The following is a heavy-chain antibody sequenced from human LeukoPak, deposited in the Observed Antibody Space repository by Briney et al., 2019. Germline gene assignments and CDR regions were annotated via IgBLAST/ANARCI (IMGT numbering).Heavy chain of an antibody. Sequence: GGSLRLSCAASGFTFSSHWMHWVRQVSGKGLVWVSRINGDGRRITYADSVKGRFTISRDNAKNTLFLQMDSLRAEDTALYYCARDRPDGRTSFDYWGLGTLVTVSS. V-gene: IGHV3-74*03. J-gene: IGHJ4*02. D-gene: IGHD1-14*01. CDR3: ARDRPDGRTSFDY. CDR2: INGDGRRI. CDR1: GFTFSSHW.